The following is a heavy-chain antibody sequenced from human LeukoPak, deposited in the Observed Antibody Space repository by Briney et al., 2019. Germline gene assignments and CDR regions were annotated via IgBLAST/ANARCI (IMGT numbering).Heavy chain of an antibody. V-gene: IGHV3-53*01. CDR3: ARSRGYSYGFDY. D-gene: IGHD5-18*01. CDR1: GFTVSSNY. CDR2: IYSGGST. J-gene: IGHJ4*02. Sequence: PGGSLRLSCAASGFTVSSNYMSWVRQAPGKGLEWVSVIYSGGSTYYADSVKGRFTISRDNSKNTLYLQMNSLRAEDTAVYYCARSRGYSYGFDYGGQGTLVTVSS.